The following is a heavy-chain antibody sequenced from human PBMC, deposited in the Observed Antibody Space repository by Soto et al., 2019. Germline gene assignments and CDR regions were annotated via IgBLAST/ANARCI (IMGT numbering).Heavy chain of an antibody. CDR1: GFTFSSYA. V-gene: IGHV3-23*01. CDR3: AKDTNADIQGRSDYD. CDR2: ISGSGGST. D-gene: IGHD3-10*01. Sequence: GSLRLSCAASGFTFSSYAMSWVRQAPGKGLEWVSAISGSGGSTYYADSVKGRFTISRENSKNTLYLEMNSLRAEDTAVYYCAKDTNADIQGRSDYDWGQGTVVTVSS. J-gene: IGHJ4*02.